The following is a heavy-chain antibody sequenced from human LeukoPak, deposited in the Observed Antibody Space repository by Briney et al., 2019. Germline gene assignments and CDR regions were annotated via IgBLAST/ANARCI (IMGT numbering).Heavy chain of an antibody. V-gene: IGHV1-2*06. CDR3: ARDYCSGRNCDEDWFDP. Sequence: ASVKVSCKASGYTFIDYYIHWVRQAPGQGLEWMGRINPKSGVKNYAQKFQGRITMTTDTSFSTAYMELSRLRSDDTAFYYCARDYCSGRNCDEDWFDPWGQGTLVTVSS. D-gene: IGHD2-15*01. CDR2: INPKSGVK. J-gene: IGHJ5*02. CDR1: GYTFIDYY.